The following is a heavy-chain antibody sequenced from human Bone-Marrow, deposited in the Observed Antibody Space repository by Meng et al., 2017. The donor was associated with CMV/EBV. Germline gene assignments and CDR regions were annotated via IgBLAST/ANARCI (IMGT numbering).Heavy chain of an antibody. CDR3: ARGNTRMGSWFDP. V-gene: IGHV4-39*02. D-gene: IGHD3-16*01. Sequence: SETLSLTCTVSGGSITSWSHYWGWIRQPPGKGLEWIGNMYYSGSTFYSPPLKSRVTISVDTSKNHFSLKLSSVTAADMAVYYCARGNTRMGSWFDPWGQGTLVTVSS. CDR2: MYYSGST. CDR1: GGSITSWSHY. J-gene: IGHJ5*02.